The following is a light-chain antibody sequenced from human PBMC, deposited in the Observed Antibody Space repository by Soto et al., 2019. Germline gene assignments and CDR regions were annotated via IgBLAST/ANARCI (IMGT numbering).Light chain of an antibody. CDR1: QSVSGSY. V-gene: IGKV3-20*01. Sequence: EIVLTQSPGTLSLSPGERATLSCRASQSVSGSYLAWYQQKPGQAPRLLIYGASSRATGIPDRFSGSGSGTDFTLTISRLEPEDFAVYYCQQYGSSPPMYTFGQWTKLEIK. CDR2: GAS. J-gene: IGKJ2*01. CDR3: QQYGSSPPMYT.